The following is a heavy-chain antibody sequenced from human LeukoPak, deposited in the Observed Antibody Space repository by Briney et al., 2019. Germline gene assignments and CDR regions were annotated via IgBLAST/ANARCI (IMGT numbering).Heavy chain of an antibody. J-gene: IGHJ6*03. CDR3: ARKGPSVRYYYYYMDV. D-gene: IGHD3-10*01. CDR1: GGSFSGYY. CDR2: INHSGST. V-gene: IGHV4-34*01. Sequence: SETLSLTCAVYGGSFSGYYWSWIHQPPGKGLKWIGEINHSGSTNYNPSLKSRVTTSVDTSKNQFSLKLSSVTAADTAVYYCARKGPSVRYYYYYMDVWGKGTTVTVSS.